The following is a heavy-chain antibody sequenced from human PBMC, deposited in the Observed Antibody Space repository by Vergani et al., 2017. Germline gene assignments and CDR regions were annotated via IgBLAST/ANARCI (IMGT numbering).Heavy chain of an antibody. CDR1: GFTFSSYA. D-gene: IGHD3-22*01. CDR3: ASFSRGYYYDSSGWGYFDY. Sequence: QVQLVESGGGVVQPGRSLRLSCAASGFTFSSYAMHWVRQAPGKGLEWVAVISYDGSNKYYADSVKGRFTISRDNSKKTLYLQMNSLRAEDTAVYYCASFSRGYYYDSSGWGYFDYWGQGTLVTVSS. V-gene: IGHV3-30-3*01. CDR2: ISYDGSNK. J-gene: IGHJ4*02.